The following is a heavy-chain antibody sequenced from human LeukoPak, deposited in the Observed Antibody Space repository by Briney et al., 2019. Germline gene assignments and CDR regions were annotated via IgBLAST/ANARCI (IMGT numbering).Heavy chain of an antibody. CDR3: ARESSWKITFADAFDI. Sequence: GSLRLSCAASGFTFSSYGMHWVLQAPGKGLEWVAVISYDGSNKYYSDSVKGRFTISRDNSKNTLYLQMNSLRAEDTAVYYCARESSWKITFADAFDIWGQGTMVTVSS. CDR2: ISYDGSNK. J-gene: IGHJ3*02. CDR1: GFTFSSYG. D-gene: IGHD3-16*01. V-gene: IGHV3-30*19.